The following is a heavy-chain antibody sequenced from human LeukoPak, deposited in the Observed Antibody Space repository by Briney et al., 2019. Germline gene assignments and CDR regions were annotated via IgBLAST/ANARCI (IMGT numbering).Heavy chain of an antibody. CDR3: ARDGRYDILTGYYKGGFGY. CDR2: ISSSSSYI. Sequence: GGSLRLSFAASGFTFSSYSMNWVRQAPGKGLEWVSSISSSSSYIYYADSVKGRFTISRDNAKNSLYLQMNSLRAEDTAVYYCARDGRYDILTGYYKGGFGYWGQGTLVTVSS. CDR1: GFTFSSYS. V-gene: IGHV3-21*01. J-gene: IGHJ4*02. D-gene: IGHD3-9*01.